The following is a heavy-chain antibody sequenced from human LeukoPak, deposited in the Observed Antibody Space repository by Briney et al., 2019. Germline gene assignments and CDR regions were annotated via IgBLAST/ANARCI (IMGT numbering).Heavy chain of an antibody. CDR1: GLTFSNYE. CDR3: AAVIDY. J-gene: IGHJ4*02. CDR2: ISNSGNTK. Sequence: GSLRLSCAASGLTFSNYEMNWIRQAPGKGLEWILYISNSGNTKYYADSVKGRFSISRDNANNSVYLQMNNLRAEDTAVYYCAAVIDYWGQGTLVTVSS. V-gene: IGHV3-48*03.